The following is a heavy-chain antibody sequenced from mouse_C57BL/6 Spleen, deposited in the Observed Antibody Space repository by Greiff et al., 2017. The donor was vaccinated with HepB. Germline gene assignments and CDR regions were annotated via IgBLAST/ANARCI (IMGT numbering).Heavy chain of an antibody. J-gene: IGHJ2*01. CDR1: GYAFSSSW. CDR2: IYPGDGDT. D-gene: IGHD2-1*01. V-gene: IGHV1-82*01. Sequence: QVQLQQSGPELVKPGASVKISCKASGYAFSSSWMNWVKQRPGKGLEWIGRIYPGDGDTNYNGKFKGKATLTADKSSSTAYMQLSSLTSEDSAVYFCARKGIYYGNLYYFDYWGQGTTLTVSS. CDR3: ARKGIYYGNLYYFDY.